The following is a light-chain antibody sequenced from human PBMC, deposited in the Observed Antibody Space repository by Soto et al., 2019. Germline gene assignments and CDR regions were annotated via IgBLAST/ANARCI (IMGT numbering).Light chain of an antibody. CDR1: QSVSSN. J-gene: IGKJ2*01. CDR2: GAS. CDR3: QQYNNWPPRYT. V-gene: IGKV3-15*01. Sequence: EIVMTQSPATLSVSPGERATLSCRASQSVSSNLAWYQQKPGQAPRLLIYGASTRATGIPARFSGSGPGTEFTLTISSLQSEDFAVYYRQQYNNWPPRYTFGQGTKLEIK.